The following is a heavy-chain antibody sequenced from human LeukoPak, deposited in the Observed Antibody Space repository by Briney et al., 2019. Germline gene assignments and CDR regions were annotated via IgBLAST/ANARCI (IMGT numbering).Heavy chain of an antibody. Sequence: PSETLSLTCTVSGGSIRSYYWSWIRQPPGKGLEWIGYIYTSGSTNYNPSLKSRVTISVDTSKNQFSLKLSSVTAADTAVYYCARLQLAAFDYWGQGTLVTVSS. J-gene: IGHJ4*02. CDR1: GGSIRSYY. CDR2: IYTSGST. D-gene: IGHD2-15*01. CDR3: ARLQLAAFDY. V-gene: IGHV4-4*09.